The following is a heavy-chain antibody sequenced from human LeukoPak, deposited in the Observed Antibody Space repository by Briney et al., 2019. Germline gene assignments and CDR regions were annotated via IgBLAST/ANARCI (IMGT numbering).Heavy chain of an antibody. V-gene: IGHV1-69*01. J-gene: IGHJ6*03. CDR3: ARSSGHIVVALDYYYYYMDV. D-gene: IGHD2-21*01. CDR1: GGTFSSYA. CDR2: IIPIFGTA. Sequence: SVKVSCKASGGTFSSYAISWVRQAPGQGLEWMGGIIPIFGTANYAQKFQGRVTITADESTSTAYMELSSLRSEDTAVYYCARSSGHIVVALDYYYYYMDVWGKGTTVTVSS.